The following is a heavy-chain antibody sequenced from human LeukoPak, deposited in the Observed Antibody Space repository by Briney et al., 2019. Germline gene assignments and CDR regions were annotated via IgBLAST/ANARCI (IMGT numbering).Heavy chain of an antibody. D-gene: IGHD6-13*01. CDR2: ISYDGSNK. Sequence: GGSLRLSCAASGFTFSSYGMHWVRQAPGKGLEWVAVISYDGSNKYYADSVKGRLTISRDNSKNTLYLQMNSLRAEDTAVYYCARVFRWAAEKPTDYWGQGTLVTVSS. V-gene: IGHV3-30*03. J-gene: IGHJ4*02. CDR1: GFTFSSYG. CDR3: ARVFRWAAEKPTDY.